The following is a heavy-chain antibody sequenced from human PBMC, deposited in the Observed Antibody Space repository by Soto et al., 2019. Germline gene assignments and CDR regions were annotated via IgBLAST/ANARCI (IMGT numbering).Heavy chain of an antibody. CDR2: MNPNSGNT. CDR3: ARWLPPVIAARPPWFDP. CDR1: GYTFTSYD. V-gene: IGHV1-8*01. J-gene: IGHJ5*02. D-gene: IGHD6-6*01. Sequence: GASVKVSCKASGYTFTSYDINWVRQATGQGLEWMGWMNPNSGNTGYAQKFQGRVTMTRNTSISTAYMELSSLRSEDTAVYYCARWLPPVIAARPPWFDPWGQGTLVTVSS.